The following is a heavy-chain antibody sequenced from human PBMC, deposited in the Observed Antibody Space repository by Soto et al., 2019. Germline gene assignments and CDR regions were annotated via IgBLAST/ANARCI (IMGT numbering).Heavy chain of an antibody. CDR2: ILPIFGTA. CDR1: GGTFSTSS. Sequence: QVQLVQSGAEVKKPGSSVKVSCKASGGTFSTSSINWLRQAPGQRPEWMGNILPIFGTADYAQKFRDRVTITADKTTNTAYMELRSLFSADAAVYYCARGDECGGNSDAFDIWGLGTVVTVSS. D-gene: IGHD1-1*01. J-gene: IGHJ3*02. V-gene: IGHV1-69*14. CDR3: ARGDECGGNSDAFDI.